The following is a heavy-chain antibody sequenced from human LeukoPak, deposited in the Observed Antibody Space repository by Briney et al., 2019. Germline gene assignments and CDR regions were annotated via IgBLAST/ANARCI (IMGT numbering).Heavy chain of an antibody. D-gene: IGHD3-22*01. CDR1: GFTFSSYG. J-gene: IGHJ4*02. V-gene: IGHV3-33*01. CDR2: IWYDGSNK. Sequence: GRSLRLSCAASGFTFSSYGMHWVRQAPGKGLEWVAVIWYDGSNKYYADSVKGRFTISRDNSKNTLYLQMNSLRAEDTAVYYCARDGGGGPSRTYYYDSSGYYGYWGQGTLVTVSS. CDR3: ARDGGGGPSRTYYYDSSGYYGY.